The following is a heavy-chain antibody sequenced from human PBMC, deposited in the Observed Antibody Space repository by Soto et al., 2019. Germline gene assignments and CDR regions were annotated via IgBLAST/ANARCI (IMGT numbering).Heavy chain of an antibody. CDR3: ARDALDIVVVPAAATYSYYFDY. CDR2: ISSDGSNK. Sequence: QVQLVESGGGVVQPGRSLRLSCAASGFSFSSYAMHWVRQAPGKGLEWVAVISSDGSNKYYADSVKGRFTISRDNSKNTLYLQMNSLRAEDTAVYYCARDALDIVVVPAAATYSYYFDYWGQGTLVTVSS. J-gene: IGHJ4*02. CDR1: GFSFSSYA. D-gene: IGHD2-2*01. V-gene: IGHV3-30-3*01.